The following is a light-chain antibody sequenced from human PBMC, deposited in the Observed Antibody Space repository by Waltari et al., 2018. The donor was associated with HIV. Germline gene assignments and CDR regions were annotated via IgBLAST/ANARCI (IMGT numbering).Light chain of an antibody. CDR1: QNVSTN. CDR2: GAS. Sequence: ETVITQSPGALSVSPGERVTLSCRASQNVSTNLAWYQQKPGQPPRLLIYGASARATDGPARFSGSGSGTEFNLSIAALRSEDLAVYFCQQYNSWSLTFGPGSKVNIK. J-gene: IGKJ3*01. CDR3: QQYNSWSLT. V-gene: IGKV3-15*01.